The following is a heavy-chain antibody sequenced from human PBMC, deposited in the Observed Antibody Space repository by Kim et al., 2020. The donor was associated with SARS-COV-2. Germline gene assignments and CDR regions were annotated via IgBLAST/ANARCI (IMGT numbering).Heavy chain of an antibody. J-gene: IGHJ4*02. V-gene: IGHV3-30*18. CDR1: GFTFSAYG. Sequence: GGSLRLSCAASGFTFSAYGMHWVRQAPGKGLEWVAIISYDGSNNYYADSVKGRFTISRDNSKNTLYLQMNSLIAEDTAVYYCAKGSRVFGVVYFDYWGQGTLVTVSS. D-gene: IGHD3-3*01. CDR2: ISYDGSNN. CDR3: AKGSRVFGVVYFDY.